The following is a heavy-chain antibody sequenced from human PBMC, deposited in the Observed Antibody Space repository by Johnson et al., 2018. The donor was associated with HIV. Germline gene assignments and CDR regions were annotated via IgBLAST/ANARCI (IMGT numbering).Heavy chain of an antibody. CDR3: SKDQFHKGGGSLVDGFDI. Sequence: QVQLVESGGGVVQPGRSLRLSCAASGFSFSNYPMHWVRQAPGKGLAWMAFISYDGNIKYYADSVRGRFTISSDNTKNTLSLQMNSLRAEDTAVYYCSKDQFHKGGGSLVDGFDIWGQGTMVTVSS. V-gene: IGHV3-30*04. D-gene: IGHD2-15*01. J-gene: IGHJ3*02. CDR2: ISYDGNIK. CDR1: GFSFSNYP.